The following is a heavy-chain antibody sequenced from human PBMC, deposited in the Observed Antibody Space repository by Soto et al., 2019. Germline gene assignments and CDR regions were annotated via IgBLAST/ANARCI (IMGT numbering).Heavy chain of an antibody. CDR3: VGLGYSSSWYLHYYYGMDV. CDR2: IYTSGST. D-gene: IGHD6-13*01. Sequence: PSETLSLTCTVSGGSISSYYWSWIRQPAGKGLEWIGRIYTSGSTNYNPSLKSRVTMSVDTSKNQFSLKLSSVTAADTAVYYCVGLGYSSSWYLHYYYGMDVWGQGTTVTSP. J-gene: IGHJ6*02. V-gene: IGHV4-4*07. CDR1: GGSISSYY.